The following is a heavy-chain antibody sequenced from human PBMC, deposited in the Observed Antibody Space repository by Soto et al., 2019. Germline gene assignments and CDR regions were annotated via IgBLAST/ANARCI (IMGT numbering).Heavy chain of an antibody. CDR3: AKTRRTWTGIWLFDY. J-gene: IGHJ4*02. D-gene: IGHD1-20*01. CDR2: ISGSGGST. Sequence: GGSLRLSCAASGFTFSSYAMSWVRQAPGKGPEWVSAISGSGGSTYYADSVKGRFTISRDNSKNTLYLQMNSLRAEDTAVYYCAKTRRTWTGIWLFDYWGQGTLVTVSS. V-gene: IGHV3-23*01. CDR1: GFTFSSYA.